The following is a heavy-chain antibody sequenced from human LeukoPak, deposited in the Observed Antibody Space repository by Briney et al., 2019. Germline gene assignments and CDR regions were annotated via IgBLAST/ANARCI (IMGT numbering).Heavy chain of an antibody. CDR1: GFILSDHY. CDR3: GRSGRYRPSDL. D-gene: IGHD1-26*01. J-gene: IGHJ5*02. Sequence: SGGSLRFSCAASGFILSDHYIDWVRQAPGKGLEWVGRTRNKANSYTTEYAASVKGRFTISRDDPKNLLYLQMNSLKSEDTAVYYCGRSGRYRPSDLWGQGTLVTVSS. CDR2: TRNKANSYTT. V-gene: IGHV3-72*01.